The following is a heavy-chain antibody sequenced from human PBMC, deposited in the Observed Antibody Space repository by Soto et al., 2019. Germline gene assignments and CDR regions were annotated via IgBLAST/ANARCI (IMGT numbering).Heavy chain of an antibody. D-gene: IGHD1-26*01. CDR2: ISYDGSNK. V-gene: IGHV3-30*18. J-gene: IGHJ3*02. Sequence: GGSLRLSCAASGFTFSSYGMHWVRQAPGKGLEWVAVISYDGSNKYYADSVKGRFTISRDNSKNTLYLQMNSLRAEDTAVYYCAKVKEWELLYDVFDIWGQGTMVTVSS. CDR3: AKVKEWELLYDVFDI. CDR1: GFTFSSYG.